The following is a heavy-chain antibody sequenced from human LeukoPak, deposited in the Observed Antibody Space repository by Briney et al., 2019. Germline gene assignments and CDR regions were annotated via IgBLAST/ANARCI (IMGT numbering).Heavy chain of an antibody. Sequence: SETLSLTCTVSGGSISSYYWSWIRQPPGKGLEWIGYIYYSGSTNYNPSLKSRVTISVDTSKNQFSLKLSSVTAADTAVYYCASGYSSGWSPYWGQGTLVTVSS. CDR1: GGSISSYY. D-gene: IGHD6-19*01. V-gene: IGHV4-59*08. CDR3: ASGYSSGWSPY. CDR2: IYYSGST. J-gene: IGHJ4*02.